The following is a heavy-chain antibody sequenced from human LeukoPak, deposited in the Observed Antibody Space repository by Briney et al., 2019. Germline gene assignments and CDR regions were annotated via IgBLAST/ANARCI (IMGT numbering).Heavy chain of an antibody. CDR1: GFTFSSYW. Sequence: GGSLRLSCAASGFTFSSYWMSWVRQAPGKGLEWVANIKQDGSEKYYVDSVKGRFTISRDNAKNSLYLQMNSLRAEDTAVYYCAKDPFGIAAAGSFGYWGQGTLVTVSS. CDR2: IKQDGSEK. CDR3: AKDPFGIAAAGSFGY. J-gene: IGHJ4*02. D-gene: IGHD6-13*01. V-gene: IGHV3-7*05.